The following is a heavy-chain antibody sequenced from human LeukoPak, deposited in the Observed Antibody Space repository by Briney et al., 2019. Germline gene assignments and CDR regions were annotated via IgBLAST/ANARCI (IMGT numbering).Heavy chain of an antibody. CDR2: ISGSGGST. CDR3: AKDRGVVVVASNWFDP. CDR1: GFTVPDNY. V-gene: IGHV3-23*01. J-gene: IGHJ5*02. Sequence: PGGSLRLSCAASGFTVPDNYMNWVRQSSGKGLEWVSAISGSGGSTYYADSVKGRFTISRDNSKNTLYLQMNSLRAEDTAVYYCAKDRGVVVVASNWFDPWGQGTLVTVSS. D-gene: IGHD2-15*01.